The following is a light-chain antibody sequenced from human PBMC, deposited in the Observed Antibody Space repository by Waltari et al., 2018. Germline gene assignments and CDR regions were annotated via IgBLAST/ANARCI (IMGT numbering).Light chain of an antibody. Sequence: EIVLTQSPGTLSLSPGDRATLSCRASQSVSRTLAWYHQKPGQAPRLLIYDASSRATGIPDRCSGSGSGTDFSLTISSLEPEDFAVYYCQKYGTLPATFGQGTKVEIK. CDR3: QKYGTLPAT. CDR2: DAS. J-gene: IGKJ1*01. CDR1: QSVSRT. V-gene: IGKV3-20*01.